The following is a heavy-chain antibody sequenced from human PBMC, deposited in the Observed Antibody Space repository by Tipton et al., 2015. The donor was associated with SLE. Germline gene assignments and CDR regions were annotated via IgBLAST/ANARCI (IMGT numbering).Heavy chain of an antibody. Sequence: TLSLTCAVYGGSFSGYYWSWIRQLPGKGLEWIGYIYYSGSTNYNPSLKSRVTISVDTSKNQFSLKLSSVTAADTAVYYCARGHSSSWSFDYWGQGTLVTVSS. CDR1: GGSFSGYY. CDR3: ARGHSSSWSFDY. V-gene: IGHV4-59*12. CDR2: IYYSGST. D-gene: IGHD6-13*01. J-gene: IGHJ4*02.